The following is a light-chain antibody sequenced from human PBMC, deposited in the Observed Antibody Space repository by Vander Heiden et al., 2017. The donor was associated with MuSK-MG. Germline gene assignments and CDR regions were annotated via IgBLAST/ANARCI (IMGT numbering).Light chain of an antibody. J-gene: IGKJ4*01. CDR1: QSVSIY. CDR3: QQRSNWPLT. CDR2: DAA. V-gene: IGKV3-11*01. Sequence: EIVLTQSPATLSLSPGERATLSCRASQSVSIYLAWYQQKPGQAPRLLIYDAANRATGIPARFSGRGSGTDFTLTISSLEPEDFAVYYCQQRSNWPLTFGGGTKVEI.